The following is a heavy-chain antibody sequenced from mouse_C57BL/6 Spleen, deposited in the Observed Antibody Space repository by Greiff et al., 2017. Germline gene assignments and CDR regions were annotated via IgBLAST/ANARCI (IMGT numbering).Heavy chain of an antibody. D-gene: IGHD3-2*02. V-gene: IGHV14-1*01. Sequence: EVQLQQSGAELVRPGASVKLSCTASGFNIKDYYMHWVKQRPEQGLEWIGRIDPEDGDTEYAPKFQGKATMTADTSSNTAYLQLSSLTSEDTAVYYCTPKTAQVSAWFAYWGQGTLVTVSA. J-gene: IGHJ3*01. CDR1: GFNIKDYY. CDR2: IDPEDGDT. CDR3: TPKTAQVSAWFAY.